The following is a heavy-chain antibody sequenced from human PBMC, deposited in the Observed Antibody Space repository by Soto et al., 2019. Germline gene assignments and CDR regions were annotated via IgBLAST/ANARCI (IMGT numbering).Heavy chain of an antibody. CDR3: ARTEDSSSSVTYYFDY. D-gene: IGHD6-6*01. CDR2: IYYSGST. CDR1: GGSISSGDYY. Sequence: QVQLQESGPGLVKPSQTLSLTCTVSGGSISSGDYYWSWIRQPPGKGLEWIGYIYYSGSTYYNPSLKSRVTISVDTSKNQFSLKLSSVTAADTAVYYCARTEDSSSSVTYYFDYWGQGTLVTVSS. J-gene: IGHJ4*02. V-gene: IGHV4-30-4*01.